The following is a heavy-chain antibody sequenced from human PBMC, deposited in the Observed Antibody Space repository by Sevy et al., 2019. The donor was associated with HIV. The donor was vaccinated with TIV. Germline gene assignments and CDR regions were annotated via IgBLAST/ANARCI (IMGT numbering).Heavy chain of an antibody. J-gene: IGHJ3*02. CDR1: GGSISSYY. Sequence: SETLSLTCTVSGGSISSYYWSWIRQPAGKGLEWIGRIYTSGSTNYNPSLKSRVTMSVDTSQNQFSLKLSSVTAADTAVYYCARDTGHYDLEGAFDIWGQGTMVTVSS. V-gene: IGHV4-4*07. CDR3: ARDTGHYDLEGAFDI. CDR2: IYTSGST. D-gene: IGHD3-3*01.